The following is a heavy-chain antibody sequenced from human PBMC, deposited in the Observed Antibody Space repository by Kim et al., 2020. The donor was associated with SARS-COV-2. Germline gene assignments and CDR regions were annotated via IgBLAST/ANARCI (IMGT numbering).Heavy chain of an antibody. J-gene: IGHJ5*02. Sequence: SETLSLTCTVSGGSISSYYWSWIRQPPGKGLEWIGYIYYSGSTNYNPSLKSRVTISVDTSKNQFSLKLSSVTAADTAVYYCARVLGPSITMVRGVIIGWFDPWGQGTLVTVSS. CDR1: GGSISSYY. V-gene: IGHV4-59*01. CDR2: IYYSGST. D-gene: IGHD3-10*01. CDR3: ARVLGPSITMVRGVIIGWFDP.